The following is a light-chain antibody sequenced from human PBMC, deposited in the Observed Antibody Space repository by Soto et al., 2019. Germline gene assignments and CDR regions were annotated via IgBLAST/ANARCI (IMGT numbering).Light chain of an antibody. Sequence: EIVLTQSPATLSLSPGERATLSCRASQSVSSYFAWYQQRPGQAPRLLIHDASKRATGFPARFSGSGSGTDFTLTISSLEPEDCAVYFCQHRSNWPRSFGGGTKVEIK. CDR1: QSVSSY. CDR3: QHRSNWPRS. V-gene: IGKV3-11*01. CDR2: DAS. J-gene: IGKJ4*01.